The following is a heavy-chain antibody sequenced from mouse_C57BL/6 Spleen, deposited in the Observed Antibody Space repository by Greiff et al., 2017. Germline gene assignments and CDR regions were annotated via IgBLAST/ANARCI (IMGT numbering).Heavy chain of an antibody. Sequence: QVQLQQSGAELVRPGTSVKLSCKASGYTFTSYWMHWVKQRPGQGLEWIGVIDPSDSYTNYNQKIKGKATLTVDTSSSTAYMQLSSLTSEDAAVYYCARSDGSSYFDYWGQGTTLTVSS. CDR1: GYTFTSYW. V-gene: IGHV1-59*01. D-gene: IGHD1-1*01. CDR3: ARSDGSSYFDY. J-gene: IGHJ2*01. CDR2: IDPSDSYT.